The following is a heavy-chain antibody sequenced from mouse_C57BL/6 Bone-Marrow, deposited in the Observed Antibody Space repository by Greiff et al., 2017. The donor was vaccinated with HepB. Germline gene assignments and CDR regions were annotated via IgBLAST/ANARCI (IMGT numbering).Heavy chain of an antibody. CDR3: TRAPAWFAY. Sequence: EVKLVESGEGLVKPGGSLKLSCAASGFTFSSYAMSWVRQTPEKRLEWVAYISSGGDYIYYADTVKGRFPISRDNARNTLYLQMSSLKSEDTAMYYCTRAPAWFAYWGQGTLVTVSA. J-gene: IGHJ3*01. V-gene: IGHV5-9-1*02. CDR2: ISSGGDYI. CDR1: GFTFSSYA.